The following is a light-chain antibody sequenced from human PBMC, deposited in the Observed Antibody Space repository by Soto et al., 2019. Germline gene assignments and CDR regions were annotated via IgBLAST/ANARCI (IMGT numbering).Light chain of an antibody. CDR3: HQYVSSPPAWA. V-gene: IGKV3-20*01. Sequence: EIVLTQSPGTLSLSPGEKATLSSRTSQSITSGYLAWSQQKPGQAPRLPISATSSRATGFPDRFSGSGSGTDFTLTISRLEPEDSAVYYCHQYVSSPPAWAFGQGTKVEIK. CDR2: ATS. J-gene: IGKJ1*01. CDR1: QSITSGY.